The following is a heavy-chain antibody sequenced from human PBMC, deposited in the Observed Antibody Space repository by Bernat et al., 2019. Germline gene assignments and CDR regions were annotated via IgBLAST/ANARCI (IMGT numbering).Heavy chain of an antibody. CDR1: GFTFTSSA. V-gene: IGHV1-58*01. CDR3: AAGYYYGSGSYYIPDY. J-gene: IGHJ4*02. CDR2: IVVGSGNT. D-gene: IGHD3-10*01. Sequence: QMQLVQSGPEVKKPGTSVKVSCKASGFTFTSSAVQWVRQARGQRLEWIGWIVVGSGNTNYAKKFQERVTITRDMSTSTAYMELSSLRSEDTAVYYCAAGYYYGSGSYYIPDYWGQGTLVTVSS.